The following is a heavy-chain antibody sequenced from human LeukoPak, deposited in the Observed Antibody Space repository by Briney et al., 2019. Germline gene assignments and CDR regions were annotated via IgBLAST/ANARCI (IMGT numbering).Heavy chain of an antibody. Sequence: GASVKVSCRASGYTFTSYAMNWVRQAPGQGLEWMGWINTNTGNPTYAQGFTGRFVFSLDTSVSTAYLQISSLKAEDTAVYYCARESGYYYDSSGPDPGGYWGQGTLVTVSS. J-gene: IGHJ4*02. CDR2: INTNTGNP. CDR3: ARESGYYYDSSGPDPGGY. CDR1: GYTFTSYA. V-gene: IGHV7-4-1*02. D-gene: IGHD3-22*01.